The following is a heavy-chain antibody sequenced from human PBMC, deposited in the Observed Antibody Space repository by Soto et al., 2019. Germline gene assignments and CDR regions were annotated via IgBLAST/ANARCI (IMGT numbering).Heavy chain of an antibody. J-gene: IGHJ6*02. CDR2: ISYDGSKK. Sequence: QVQLVESGGGVVQPGRSLRLSCAASGFTFDNYGLHWVRQAPGKGLEWVAVISYDGSKKFYADSVTGRFTISRDNSKNTLYLQMNNRRVEDTAVYYCAKDLDVVVVVTATRGLDVWGQGTTVTVSS. CDR1: GFTFDNYG. V-gene: IGHV3-30*18. CDR3: AKDLDVVVVVTATRGLDV. D-gene: IGHD2-15*01.